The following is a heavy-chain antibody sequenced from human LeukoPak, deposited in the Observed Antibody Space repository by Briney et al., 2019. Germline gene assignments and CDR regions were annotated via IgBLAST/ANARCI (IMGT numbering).Heavy chain of an antibody. J-gene: IGHJ5*02. Sequence: SETLSLTCTVSGGSISSGSYYWGWIRQPPGKGLEWIGSIYYSGTTHYNPSLESRVTISVDTSKNQFSLKLASVTAADTAIYYCAKGAGGFSYYNWFDPWGQGTLVTVSS. V-gene: IGHV4-39*07. CDR1: GGSISSGSYY. D-gene: IGHD5-18*01. CDR3: AKGAGGFSYYNWFDP. CDR2: IYYSGTT.